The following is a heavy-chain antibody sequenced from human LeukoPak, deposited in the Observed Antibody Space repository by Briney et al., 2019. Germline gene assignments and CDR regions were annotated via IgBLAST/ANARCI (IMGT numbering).Heavy chain of an antibody. CDR3: AKDFRQRTAAIAY. V-gene: IGHV3-9*01. D-gene: IGHD2-2*01. CDR1: GFTFDDYA. J-gene: IGHJ4*02. CDR2: INWNSGSI. Sequence: GGSLRLSCAASGFTFDDYAMHWVGQAPGKGLEWVAGINWNSGSIGYADSVKGRFTISRDNDKTSLYLQMNSMRTEDTAVYYCAKDFRQRTAAIAYWGQGTLVTVSS.